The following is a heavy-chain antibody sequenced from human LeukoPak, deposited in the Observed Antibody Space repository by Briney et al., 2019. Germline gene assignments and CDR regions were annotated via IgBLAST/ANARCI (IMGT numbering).Heavy chain of an antibody. Sequence: SETLSLTCTVSGGSISSGDYYWSWIRQHPGKGLEWIGYISYSGSTYYNLSLKSRVTVSVDTSRNQFSLKLSSVTAADTAVYYCARVGTPTAPPPPPLIDYWGQGTLVTVSS. J-gene: IGHJ4*02. CDR3: ARVGTPTAPPPPPLIDY. V-gene: IGHV4-31*03. CDR1: GGSISSGDYY. CDR2: ISYSGST. D-gene: IGHD3-10*01.